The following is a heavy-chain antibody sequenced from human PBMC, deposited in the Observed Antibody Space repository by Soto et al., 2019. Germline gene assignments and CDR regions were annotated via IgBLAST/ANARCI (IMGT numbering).Heavy chain of an antibody. Sequence: QVQLVESGGGVVQPGRSLRLSCAASGFTFSSYGMHWVRQAPGKGLEWVAVISYDGSNKYYADSVKGRFTISRDNSKNTLYLQMNSLRAEDTAVYYCAKEALGIAVAEYFDYWGQGTLVTVSS. CDR2: ISYDGSNK. V-gene: IGHV3-30*18. CDR1: GFTFSSYG. D-gene: IGHD6-19*01. CDR3: AKEALGIAVAEYFDY. J-gene: IGHJ4*02.